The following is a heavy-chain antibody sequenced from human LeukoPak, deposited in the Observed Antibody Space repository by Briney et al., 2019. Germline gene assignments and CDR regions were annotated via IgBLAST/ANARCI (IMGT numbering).Heavy chain of an antibody. V-gene: IGHV3-21*01. D-gene: IGHD3-22*01. CDR3: ARVSDSTPDEGS. CDR1: GFTFSSYA. CDR2: ISPSGSHK. J-gene: IGHJ5*01. Sequence: PGGSLRLSRAASGFTFSSYAMSWVRQAPGKGLEWVSSISPSGSHKYYADSVKGRFTISRDNAKNSVSLQMNSLRAEDTAVYYCARVSDSTPDEGSWGQGTLVTVSS.